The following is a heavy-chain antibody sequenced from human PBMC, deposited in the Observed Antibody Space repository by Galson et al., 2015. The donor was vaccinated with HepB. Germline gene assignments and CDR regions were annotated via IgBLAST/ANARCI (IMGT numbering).Heavy chain of an antibody. V-gene: IGHV4-30-4*01. Sequence: PGKGLEWIGYIYYSGSTYYNPSLKSRVTISVDTSKNQFSLKLSSVTAADTAVYYCARAHCSGGSCYPLYYYYYGMDVWGQGTTVTVSS. CDR3: ARAHCSGGSCYPLYYYYYGMDV. J-gene: IGHJ6*02. CDR2: IYYSGST. D-gene: IGHD2-15*01.